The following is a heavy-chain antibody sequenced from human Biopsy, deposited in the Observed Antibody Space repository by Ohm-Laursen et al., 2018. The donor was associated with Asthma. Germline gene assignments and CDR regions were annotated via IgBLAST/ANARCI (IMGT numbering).Heavy chain of an antibody. CDR2: ISASGSTK. V-gene: IGHV3-48*04. Sequence: SLRLSCSASGFTFSSYSVNWVRQAPGKGLEWVSYISASGSTKYPSESVQGRSTISRDNAQNLLILEMDSLRADDTGIYYCARVLESSSRGPFYFFALDVWGQGTPVAVS. CDR3: ARVLESSSRGPFYFFALDV. CDR1: GFTFSSYS. D-gene: IGHD6-13*01. J-gene: IGHJ6*02.